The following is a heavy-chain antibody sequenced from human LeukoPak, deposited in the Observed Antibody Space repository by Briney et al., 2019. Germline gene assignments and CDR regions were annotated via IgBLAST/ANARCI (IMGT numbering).Heavy chain of an antibody. D-gene: IGHD5/OR15-5a*01. CDR1: GVSISSDY. J-gene: IGHJ5*02. V-gene: IGHV4-59*08. Sequence: SETLSLTCTVPGVSISSDYWSWIRLPPGKGLEWIGYIYYSGSSNYNPSLKSRVTMSVDMSKNQFSLKLTSVTAADTAVYYCARRLRQNLFDPWGQGTLVTVSS. CDR2: IYYSGSS. CDR3: ARRLRQNLFDP.